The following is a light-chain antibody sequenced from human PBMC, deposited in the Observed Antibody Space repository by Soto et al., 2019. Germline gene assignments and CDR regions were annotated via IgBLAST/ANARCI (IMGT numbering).Light chain of an antibody. J-gene: IGKJ1*01. Sequence: DFVTTQSPDSLSVSLGERATINCKPSQRVLYSSNNKNYLAWYQQKPGQPPKLLIYWASTRESGVPDRFSGSGSGTDFTLTISSLQAEDVAVYYCQQYYSTLWTFGQGTKVDIK. CDR3: QQYYSTLWT. V-gene: IGKV4-1*01. CDR1: QRVLYSSNNKNY. CDR2: WAS.